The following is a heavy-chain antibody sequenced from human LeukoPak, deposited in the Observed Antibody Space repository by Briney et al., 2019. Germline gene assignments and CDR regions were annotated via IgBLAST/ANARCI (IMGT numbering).Heavy chain of an antibody. D-gene: IGHD2-2*01. CDR1: GFTFSAYA. J-gene: IGHJ6*02. V-gene: IGHV3-23*01. CDR2: ISGSGGTT. Sequence: GSLRLSCAASGFTFSAYAMTWVRPAPGKGLEWVSSISGSGGTTYYADSVKGRFPISRDNSKNTLYLQMNSLRAEDTAVYYCTRHSDTYCSRANCYVDNFYGLDVWGQGTRVTVSS. CDR3: TRHSDTYCSRANCYVDNFYGLDV.